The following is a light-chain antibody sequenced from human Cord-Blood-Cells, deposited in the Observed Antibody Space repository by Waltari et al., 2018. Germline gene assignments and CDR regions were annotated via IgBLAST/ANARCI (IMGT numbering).Light chain of an antibody. CDR2: DVS. CDR3: RSYTSSSTYV. CDR1: SSDVGGYNY. Sequence: QSALTQPASVSGSPGQSITISCTGTSSDVGGYNYVSWYQQHPGNAPKLMIYDVSKRPSGVSNRFSGSKSGNTASLPISGLQAEDEADYYCRSYTSSSTYVFGTGTKVTVL. V-gene: IGLV2-14*01. J-gene: IGLJ1*01.